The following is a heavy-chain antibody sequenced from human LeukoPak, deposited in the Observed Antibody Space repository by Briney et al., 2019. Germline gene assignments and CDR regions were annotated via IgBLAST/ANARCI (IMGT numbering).Heavy chain of an antibody. CDR2: ISGSGGPT. J-gene: IGHJ4*02. Sequence: GGSLRLSCAASGFTFSSYAMSWVRQTPGKGLEWVSGISGSGGPTYYADSVQGRFTLSRDNSKKTLFLQMSSLRAEDTAVYYCAKGDVVTAIFPLDYWGQGTLVIVSS. D-gene: IGHD5-12*01. CDR3: AKGDVVTAIFPLDY. CDR1: GFTFSSYA. V-gene: IGHV3-23*01.